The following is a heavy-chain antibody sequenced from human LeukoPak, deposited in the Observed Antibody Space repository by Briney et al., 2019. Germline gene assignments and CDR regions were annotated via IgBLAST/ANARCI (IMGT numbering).Heavy chain of an antibody. CDR1: GFTFSDYY. CDR3: APWVGRRTTNYFDY. V-gene: IGHV3-23*01. CDR2: ISGSGGSP. D-gene: IGHD1-14*01. J-gene: IGHJ4*02. Sequence: GGSLRLSCAASGFTFSDYYMSWIRQAPGKGLEWVSGISGSGGSPYYADSVKGRFTISRDNSKNTLYLQMNSLRAEDTAVYYCAPWVGRRTTNYFDYWGQGTLVTVSS.